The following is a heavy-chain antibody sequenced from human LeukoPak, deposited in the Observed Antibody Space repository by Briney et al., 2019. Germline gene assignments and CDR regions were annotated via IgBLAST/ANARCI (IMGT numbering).Heavy chain of an antibody. CDR3: ARALRSKSYGYGY. Sequence: SVKVSCKASGGTFSSYAISWVRQAPGQGLEWMGGIIPIFGTASYAQKFQGRVTMTRDTSTSTVYMELSSLRSEDTAVYYCARALRSKSYGYGYWGQGTLVTVSS. CDR2: IIPIFGTA. CDR1: GGTFSSYA. D-gene: IGHD5-18*01. V-gene: IGHV1-69*05. J-gene: IGHJ4*02.